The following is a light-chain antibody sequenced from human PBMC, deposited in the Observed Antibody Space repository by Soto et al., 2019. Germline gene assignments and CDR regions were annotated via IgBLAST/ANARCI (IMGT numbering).Light chain of an antibody. CDR3: QQYNNWPRT. V-gene: IGKV3-15*01. CDR1: QSVSSN. CDR2: GAS. J-gene: IGKJ1*01. Sequence: EIMMNQSPATLSVSPGERATLSCRASQSVSSNLAWYQQKPGQAPRLLIYGASTRATGIPARFSGSGSGTEFTLTISSLQSEDFAVYYCQQYNNWPRTFAQGTMV.